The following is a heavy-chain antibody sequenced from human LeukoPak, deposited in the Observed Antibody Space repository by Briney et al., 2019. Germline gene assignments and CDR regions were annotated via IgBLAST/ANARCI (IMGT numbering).Heavy chain of an antibody. J-gene: IGHJ6*02. D-gene: IGHD3-10*01. CDR2: IYYSGST. V-gene: IGHV4-59*08. CDR1: GGSISSYY. Sequence: PSETLSLTCTVSGGSISSYYWSWIRQPPGKGLEWIGYIYYSGSTNYNPSLKSRVTISVDTSKNQFSLKLSSVTAADTAVYYCARQRSINYYGSGSYFSTPAMDVWGQGTTVTVSS. CDR3: ARQRSINYYGSGSYFSTPAMDV.